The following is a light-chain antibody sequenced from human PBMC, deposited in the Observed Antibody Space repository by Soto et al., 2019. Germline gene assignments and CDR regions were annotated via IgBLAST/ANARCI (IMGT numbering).Light chain of an antibody. V-gene: IGLV2-14*01. CDR3: NSYTSSSTQV. J-gene: IGLJ1*01. Sequence: QSALTQPASVSGSPGQSITTSCTGTSSDVGIYNYASWYQQHPGKAPKLMIYEVSNRPSGVPNRFSGSKSGNTASLTISGLQAEDEADYYCNSYTSSSTQVFGTGTKVTVL. CDR2: EVS. CDR1: SSDVGIYNY.